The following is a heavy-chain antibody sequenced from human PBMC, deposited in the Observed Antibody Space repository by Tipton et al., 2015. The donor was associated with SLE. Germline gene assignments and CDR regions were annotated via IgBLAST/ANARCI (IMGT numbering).Heavy chain of an antibody. CDR1: GGSISSYY. J-gene: IGHJ4*02. CDR2: IYYSGST. V-gene: IGHV4-59*12. Sequence: LRLSCTVSGGSISSYYWSWIRQPPGKGLEWIGYIYYSGSTNYNPSLKSRVTISVDTSKNQFSLKLSSVTAADTAVYYCASRAGTGGYWGQGTLVTVSS. D-gene: IGHD1/OR15-1a*01. CDR3: ASRAGTGGY.